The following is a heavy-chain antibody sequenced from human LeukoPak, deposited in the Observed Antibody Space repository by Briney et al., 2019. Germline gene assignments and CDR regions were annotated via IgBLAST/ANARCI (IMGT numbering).Heavy chain of an antibody. Sequence: ASVKVSCKASGYTFTGYYMHWVRQAPGQGLEWMGWINPNSGGTNYAQKFQGRVTMTRDTSISTAYMGLSRLRSDDTAVYYCARGALKNDYDFWSGNNWFDPWGQGTLVTVSS. CDR1: GYTFTGYY. CDR3: ARGALKNDYDFWSGNNWFDP. V-gene: IGHV1-2*02. J-gene: IGHJ5*02. CDR2: INPNSGGT. D-gene: IGHD3-3*01.